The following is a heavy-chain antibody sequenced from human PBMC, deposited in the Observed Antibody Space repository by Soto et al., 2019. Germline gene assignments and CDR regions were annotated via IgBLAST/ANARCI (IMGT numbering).Heavy chain of an antibody. J-gene: IGHJ4*02. V-gene: IGHV3-43*01. CDR2: ITWDGGST. Sequence: PGGSRRLSCAGSGFTFNDHTMHWVRQVPGRGLEWVSLITWDGGSTFYADSVKGRFTISRDNSKNFVFLQMNSLRTEDTAFYYCAKERYRTFDYWGQGALVTVSS. D-gene: IGHD2-2*02. CDR3: AKERYRTFDY. CDR1: GFTFNDHT.